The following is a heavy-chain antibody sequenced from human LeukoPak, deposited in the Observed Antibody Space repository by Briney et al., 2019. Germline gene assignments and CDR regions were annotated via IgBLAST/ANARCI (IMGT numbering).Heavy chain of an antibody. V-gene: IGHV3-74*01. CDR3: ARDLGSYFDY. D-gene: IGHD3-16*01. Sequence: GGSLRLSCAASGFTFSRDWMHWVRQAPGKGLVWVSRMNSDGSTTNYADSVKGRFTISRDNSKNTLYLQMNSLRAEDTAVYYCARDLGSYFDYWGQGTLVTVSS. CDR1: GFTFSRDW. J-gene: IGHJ4*02. CDR2: MNSDGSTT.